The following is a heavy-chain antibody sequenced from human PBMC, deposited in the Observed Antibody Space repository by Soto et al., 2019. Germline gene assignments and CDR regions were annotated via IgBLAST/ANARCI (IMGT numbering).Heavy chain of an antibody. CDR1: GFTFSSYG. V-gene: IGHV3-30*18. CDR2: ISYDGSNK. Sequence: PGGSLRLSCAASGFTFSSYGMHWVRQAPGKGLEWVAVISYDGSNKYYADSVKGRFTISRDNSKNTLYLQMNSLRAEDTAVYYCAKDKPLMAVAGTGAFDIWGQGTMVTVSS. CDR3: AKDKPLMAVAGTGAFDI. J-gene: IGHJ3*02. D-gene: IGHD6-19*01.